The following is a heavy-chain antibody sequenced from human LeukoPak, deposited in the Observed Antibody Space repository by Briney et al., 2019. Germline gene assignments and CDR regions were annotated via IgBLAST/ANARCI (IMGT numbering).Heavy chain of an antibody. CDR3: ARDGWFGESYYYMDV. D-gene: IGHD3-10*01. Sequence: GGSLRLSCAASGFTFSSYGMSWVRQAPGKGLEWVSAISGSGGSTYYADSVKGRFTISRDNAKNSLYLQMNSLRAEDTAVYYCARDGWFGESYYYMDVWGKGTTVTVSS. J-gene: IGHJ6*03. CDR2: ISGSGGST. V-gene: IGHV3-23*01. CDR1: GFTFSSYG.